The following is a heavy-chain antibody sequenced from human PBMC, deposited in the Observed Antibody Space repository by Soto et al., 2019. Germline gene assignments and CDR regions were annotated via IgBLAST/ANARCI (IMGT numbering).Heavy chain of an antibody. CDR3: AKVNGLWFGVSCFDY. D-gene: IGHD3-10*01. CDR2: ISYDGSNK. V-gene: IGHV3-30*18. Sequence: GGSLRLSCAASGFTFSSYVMHWVRQSPGKGLEWVAVISYDGSNKYYADSVKGRFTISRDNSKNTLYLQMNSLRAEDTAVYYCAKVNGLWFGVSCFDYWGQGTLVTVS. J-gene: IGHJ4*02. CDR1: GFTFSSYV.